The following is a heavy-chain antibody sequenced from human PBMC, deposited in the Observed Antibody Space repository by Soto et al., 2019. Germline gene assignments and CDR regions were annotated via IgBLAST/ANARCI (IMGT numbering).Heavy chain of an antibody. Sequence: PGGSLRLSCAASGFTFSSHPMSWVRQAPGKGLEWVSSIGSNGIATYYADSVKGRFTISRDSSRNTLSLQVNSLRAEDTAVYFCVRGALTSSFDYWGQGPLVTVSS. CDR3: VRGALTSSFDY. V-gene: IGHV3-23*01. CDR1: GFTFSSHP. D-gene: IGHD2-2*01. J-gene: IGHJ4*02. CDR2: IGSNGIAT.